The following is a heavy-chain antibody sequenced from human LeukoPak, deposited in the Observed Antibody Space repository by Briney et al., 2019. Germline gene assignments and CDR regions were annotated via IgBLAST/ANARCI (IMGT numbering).Heavy chain of an antibody. J-gene: IGHJ4*02. CDR1: GFTFSSYW. D-gene: IGHD7-27*01. V-gene: IGHV3-7*01. Sequence: PGGSLRLSCAASGFTFSSYWMSWVRQAPGKGLEWVANIKQDGSEKYYVDSVKGRFTISRDNAKNSLYLQMNSLRAEDTAVYYCARVLGNWGRYFDYWGQGTLVTVSS. CDR2: IKQDGSEK. CDR3: ARVLGNWGRYFDY.